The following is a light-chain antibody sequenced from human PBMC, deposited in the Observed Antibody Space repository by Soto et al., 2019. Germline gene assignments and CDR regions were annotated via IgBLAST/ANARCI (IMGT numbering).Light chain of an antibody. CDR2: GAS. CDR3: QQRSNWPAN. J-gene: IGKJ5*01. Sequence: EIVMTQSPGTLSLSPVERATLSCRASQSVSSNLAWYQQKPGQPPRLLIYGASNRATGTPARFSGSGSGTDFTLTISNIEPEDFAVYYCQQRSNWPANFGQGTRLEIK. CDR1: QSVSSN. V-gene: IGKV3-11*01.